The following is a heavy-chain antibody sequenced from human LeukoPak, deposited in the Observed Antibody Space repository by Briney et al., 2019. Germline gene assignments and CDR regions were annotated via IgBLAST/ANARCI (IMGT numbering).Heavy chain of an antibody. J-gene: IGHJ5*02. V-gene: IGHV3-23*01. D-gene: IGHD2-2*01. Sequence: GGSLRLSCAASGFTFSSYAMSWVRQAPGKGLEWVSAISGSGGSTYYADSVKGRFTISRDNAKNSLYLQMNSLRAEDTAVYYCARGRPHQLLSPFDPWGQGTLVTVSS. CDR2: ISGSGGST. CDR1: GFTFSSYA. CDR3: ARGRPHQLLSPFDP.